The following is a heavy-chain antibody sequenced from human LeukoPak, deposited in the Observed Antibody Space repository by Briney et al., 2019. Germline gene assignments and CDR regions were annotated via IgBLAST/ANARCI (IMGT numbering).Heavy chain of an antibody. J-gene: IGHJ4*02. Sequence: SETLSLTCTVSGYSISSGYYWGWIRQPPGKGLEWIGSIYHSGSTYYNPSLKRRVTISVDTSKNQFSLKLSSVTAADTAVYYCARARKQWLVGYWGQGTLVTVSS. V-gene: IGHV4-38-2*02. CDR1: GYSISSGYY. D-gene: IGHD6-19*01. CDR3: ARARKQWLVGY. CDR2: IYHSGST.